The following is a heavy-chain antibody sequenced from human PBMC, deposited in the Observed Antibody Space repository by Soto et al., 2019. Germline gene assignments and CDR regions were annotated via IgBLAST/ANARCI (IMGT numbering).Heavy chain of an antibody. D-gene: IGHD6-19*01. CDR3: ARGLAVAYSPALL. V-gene: IGHV1-46*01. CDR2: INPGGGIT. J-gene: IGHJ4*02. Sequence: QVQLEQSGAEVKNPGASVKVSCKASGYTFTSYYRHWVRQAPGQGLEWMGVINPGGGITSYAENLHGRVTMTRDTSTSTAYMELSSLRSEDTAIYYCARGLAVAYSPALLWGQGTLLTVYS. CDR1: GYTFTSYY.